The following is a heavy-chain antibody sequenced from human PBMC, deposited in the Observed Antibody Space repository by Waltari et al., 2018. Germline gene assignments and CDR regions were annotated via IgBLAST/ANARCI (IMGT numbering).Heavy chain of an antibody. CDR1: GFTFSSYW. Sequence: EVQLVESGGGLVQPGGSLRLSCAASGFTFSSYWMSWVRQAPGKGLEWVANIKQDGSEKYYVDSVKGRFTISRDNAKNSLYLQMNSLRAEDTAVYYCARDFARGIAAAGTPPEDWGQGTLVTVSS. J-gene: IGHJ4*02. D-gene: IGHD6-13*01. CDR3: ARDFARGIAAAGTPPED. CDR2: IKQDGSEK. V-gene: IGHV3-7*01.